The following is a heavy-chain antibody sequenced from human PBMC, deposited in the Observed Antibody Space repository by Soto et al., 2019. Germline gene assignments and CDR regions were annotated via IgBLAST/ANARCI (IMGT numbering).Heavy chain of an antibody. J-gene: IGHJ4*02. CDR2: IYYRGST. D-gene: IGHD2-15*01. CDR1: GGSISGYY. Sequence: QVQLQESGPGLVKPSETLSLTCSVSGGSISGYYWSWIRQTPEKGLEWIGYIYYRGSTNYNPSLHSRVTILIDMSKNQFSLKLTSVTAADTAVYYCAAAPRYWGQGILVTVSS. V-gene: IGHV4-59*01. CDR3: AAAPRY.